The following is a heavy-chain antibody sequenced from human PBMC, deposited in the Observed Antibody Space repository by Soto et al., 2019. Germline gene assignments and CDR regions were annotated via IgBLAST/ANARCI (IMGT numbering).Heavy chain of an antibody. J-gene: IGHJ3*02. Sequence: QVQLEQSGAEVKKPGSSVKVSCKASGGTLSDHGVAWLRQAPGQGLEWMGGTIPVFNTAKYAQKFQGRVTVTADKFTNIAYMELSSLRSEDTAFDFCARGVYGSGNYYTRPSAFDIWGQGTMVIVSS. CDR3: ARGVYGSGNYYTRPSAFDI. V-gene: IGHV1-69*06. CDR1: GGTLSDHG. D-gene: IGHD3-10*01. CDR2: TIPVFNTA.